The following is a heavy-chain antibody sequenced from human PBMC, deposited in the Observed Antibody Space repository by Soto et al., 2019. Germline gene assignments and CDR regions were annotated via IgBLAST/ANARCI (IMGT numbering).Heavy chain of an antibody. V-gene: IGHV3-23*01. D-gene: IGHD3-10*01. Sequence: GGSLRLSCAASGFTFSSYAMSWVRQAPGKGLEWVSAISGSGGSTYYADSVKGRFTISRDNSKNTVYLQMNSLRAEDTAVYYCARVAEGFMAFDIWGQGTMVTVSS. J-gene: IGHJ3*02. CDR1: GFTFSSYA. CDR3: ARVAEGFMAFDI. CDR2: ISGSGGST.